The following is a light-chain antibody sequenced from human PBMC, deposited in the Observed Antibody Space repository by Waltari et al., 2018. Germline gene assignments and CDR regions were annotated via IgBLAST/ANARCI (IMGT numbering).Light chain of an antibody. V-gene: IGKV1-5*02. CDR3: QQFDTDVT. J-gene: IGKJ2*01. CDR2: KAS. Sequence: IQVIQSPSTLSASVGDTVTIICRVSHRINIWLAWYQQKPGKAPKLLIKKASTLEDGVPSRFSGSGSGTEFTLTIKSLQPDDFGTYFCQQFDTDVTFGQGTKVEI. CDR1: HRINIW.